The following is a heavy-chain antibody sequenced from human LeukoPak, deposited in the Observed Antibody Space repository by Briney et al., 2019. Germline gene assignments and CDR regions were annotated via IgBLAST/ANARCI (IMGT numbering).Heavy chain of an antibody. CDR1: GFTFDDYA. Sequence: AGGSLRLSCAASGFTFDDYAMHWVRQAPGKGLEWVSGISWNSGSIGYADSVKGRFTISRDNAKNSLYLQMNSLRAEDTALYYCAKDMSDSSYCYGMDVWGQGTTVTVSS. D-gene: IGHD6-13*01. J-gene: IGHJ6*02. CDR2: ISWNSGSI. V-gene: IGHV3-9*01. CDR3: AKDMSDSSYCYGMDV.